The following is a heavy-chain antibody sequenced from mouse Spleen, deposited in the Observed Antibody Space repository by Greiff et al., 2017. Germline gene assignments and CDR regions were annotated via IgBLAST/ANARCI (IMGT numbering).Heavy chain of an antibody. CDR3: AVYYDYDEYYFDY. D-gene: IGHD2-4*01. CDR1: GYTFTSYW. J-gene: IGHJ2*01. Sequence: VQLQQPGAELVRPGSSVKLSCKASGYTFTSYWMHWVKQRPIQGLEWIGNIDPSDSETHYNQKFKDKATLTVDKSSSTAYMQLSSLTSEDSAVYYCAVYYDYDEYYFDYWGQGTTLTVSS. V-gene: IGHV1-52*01. CDR2: IDPSDSET.